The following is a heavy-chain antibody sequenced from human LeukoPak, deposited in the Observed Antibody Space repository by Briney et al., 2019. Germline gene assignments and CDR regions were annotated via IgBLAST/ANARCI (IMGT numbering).Heavy chain of an antibody. Sequence: GGSLRLSCAASGFIFSSYAMHWVRQAPGKGLEWVANIKQDGSEKNYVDSVKGRFTISRDNAENSLYLQMNSLRAEDTALYYCARGGEYQLPYRYWGQGTLVTVSS. D-gene: IGHD2-2*02. J-gene: IGHJ4*02. CDR3: ARGGEYQLPYRY. CDR2: IKQDGSEK. CDR1: GFIFSSYA. V-gene: IGHV3-7*01.